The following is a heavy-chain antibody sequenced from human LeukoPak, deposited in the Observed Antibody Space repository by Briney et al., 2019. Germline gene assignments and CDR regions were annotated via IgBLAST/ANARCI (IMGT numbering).Heavy chain of an antibody. V-gene: IGHV1-69*13. J-gene: IGHJ5*02. CDR3: ARSAAKYSSSWYSWFDP. Sequence: ASVTVSCKASGGTFSSYAISWVRQAPGQGLEWMGGIIPIFGTANYAQKFQGRVTITADESTSTAYMELSSLRSEDTAVYYCARSAAKYSSSWYSWFDPWGQGTLVTVSS. CDR1: GGTFSSYA. D-gene: IGHD6-13*01. CDR2: IIPIFGTA.